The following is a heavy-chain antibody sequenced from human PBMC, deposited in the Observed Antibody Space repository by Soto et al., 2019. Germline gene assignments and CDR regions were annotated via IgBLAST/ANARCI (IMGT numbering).Heavy chain of an antibody. V-gene: IGHV1-3*01. CDR2: INAGNGNT. J-gene: IGHJ3*02. D-gene: IGHD3-10*01. CDR3: ARDQGLWFGELMSDAFDI. Sequence: ASVKVSCKASGYTFTSYAMHWVRQAPGQRLEWMGWINAGNGNTKYSQKFQGRVTITRDTSASTAYMELSSLRSEDTAVYYCARDQGLWFGELMSDAFDIWGQGTMVTDSS. CDR1: GYTFTSYA.